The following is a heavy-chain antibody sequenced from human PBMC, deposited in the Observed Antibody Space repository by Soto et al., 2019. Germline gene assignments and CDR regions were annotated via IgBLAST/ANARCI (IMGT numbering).Heavy chain of an antibody. V-gene: IGHV3-23*01. CDR2: ISGSGGST. J-gene: IGHJ4*02. CDR1: GFTFSSYA. CDR3: ATSLGLLWFGELSNGGFDY. Sequence: GGSLRLSCAASGFTFSSYAMSWVRQAPGKGLEWVSAISGSGGSTYYADSVKGRFTISRDNSKNTLYLQMNSLRAEDTAVYYCATSLGLLWFGELSNGGFDYWGQGTLVTVSS. D-gene: IGHD3-10*01.